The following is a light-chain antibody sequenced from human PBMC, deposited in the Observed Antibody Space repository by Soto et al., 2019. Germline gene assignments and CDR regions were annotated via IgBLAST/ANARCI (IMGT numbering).Light chain of an antibody. CDR1: QSVSSY. J-gene: IGKJ1*01. Sequence: DSVLTHSPAILSMSPGERATLSCRASQSVSSYFAWYQQKPGQAPRLLIYDASNRATGVPARFSGSGSGTDFTLTISSLEPEDFAVYYCQQRRYWPVTFGQGTKV. CDR3: QQRRYWPVT. V-gene: IGKV3-11*01. CDR2: DAS.